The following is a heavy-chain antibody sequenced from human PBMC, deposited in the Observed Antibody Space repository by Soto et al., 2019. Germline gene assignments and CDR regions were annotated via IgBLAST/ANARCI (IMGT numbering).Heavy chain of an antibody. V-gene: IGHV4-59*01. CDR2: IYYSGST. D-gene: IGHD3-9*01. Sequence: SEALSLTCTVSGGSIISYYWSWILQPPWKGLEWIGYIYYSGSTNYNPSLKSRVTISVDTSKNQFSLKLSSVTAADTAVYYCARDHPPGERYFDWVLAGVGWFDVWGKGTLVTVSS. CDR3: ARDHPPGERYFDWVLAGVGWFDV. CDR1: GGSIISYY. J-gene: IGHJ5*02.